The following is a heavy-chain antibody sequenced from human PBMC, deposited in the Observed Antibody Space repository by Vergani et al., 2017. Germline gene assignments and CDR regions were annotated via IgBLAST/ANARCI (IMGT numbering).Heavy chain of an antibody. CDR3: ASSKDPGKFDY. CDR1: GFTVSSNY. V-gene: IGHV3-66*01. CDR2: IYSGGST. D-gene: IGHD2-2*01. Sequence: EVQVVETGGGLVQPWGSLRLSCAASGFTVSSNYMSWVRQAPGKGLEWVSVIYSGGSTYYADSVKGRFIISRDNSKNTLYLQMNSLRAEDTAVYYCASSKDPGKFDYWGQGTLVTVSS. J-gene: IGHJ4*02.